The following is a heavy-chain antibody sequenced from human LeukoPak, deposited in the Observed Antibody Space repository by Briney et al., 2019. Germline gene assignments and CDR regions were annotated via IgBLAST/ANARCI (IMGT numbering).Heavy chain of an antibody. Sequence: GGSLRLSCAASGFTFSSYGMHWVRQAPGKGLEWVAVISYDGSNKYYADSVKGRFTISRDNSKNTLYLQMNSLRAEDTAVYYCAGITMVRGVSFDYWGQGTLVTVSS. D-gene: IGHD3-10*01. J-gene: IGHJ4*02. V-gene: IGHV3-30*03. CDR1: GFTFSSYG. CDR3: AGITMVRGVSFDY. CDR2: ISYDGSNK.